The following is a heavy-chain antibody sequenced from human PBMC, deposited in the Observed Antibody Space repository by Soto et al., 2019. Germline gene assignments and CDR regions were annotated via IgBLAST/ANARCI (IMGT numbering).Heavy chain of an antibody. Sequence: SETLSLTCTVSGGSISSYYWSWIRQPPGKGLEWIRYIYYSGSTNYNPSLNSRVTLSIDMTNNHVSLILNSVTAADTAVYYCARVGPWVPYYYDSSPYTFENWFDPWGQGTLVTVSS. V-gene: IGHV4-59*08. CDR3: ARVGPWVPYYYDSSPYTFENWFDP. D-gene: IGHD3-22*01. CDR1: GGSISSYY. J-gene: IGHJ5*02. CDR2: IYYSGST.